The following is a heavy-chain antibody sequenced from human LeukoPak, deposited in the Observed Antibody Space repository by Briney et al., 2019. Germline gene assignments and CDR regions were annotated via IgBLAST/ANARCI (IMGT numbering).Heavy chain of an antibody. J-gene: IGHJ4*02. CDR1: GGSFSSYY. CDR3: ARGLGRITIFGVVTYFDY. D-gene: IGHD3-3*01. Sequence: PSETLSLTCAVYGGSFSSYYWSWIRQPPGKGLEWIGEINHSGSTNYNPSLKSRVTISVDTSKNQFSLKLSSVTAADTAVYYCARGLGRITIFGVVTYFDYWGQGTLVTVSS. CDR2: INHSGST. V-gene: IGHV4-34*01.